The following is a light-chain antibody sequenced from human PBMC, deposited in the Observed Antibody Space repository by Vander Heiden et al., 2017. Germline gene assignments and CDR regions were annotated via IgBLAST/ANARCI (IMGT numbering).Light chain of an antibody. Sequence: QSVLTQPPSVSWAPGQRVTISCTGSSSNIGAGYDVHWYQQLPGTAPKLLIYGNSNRPSGVPDRFSGSKSGTSASLAITGLQAEDEADYYCQSYDSSLSAVFGGGTKLTVL. V-gene: IGLV1-40*01. CDR1: SSNIGAGYD. CDR2: GNS. J-gene: IGLJ3*02. CDR3: QSYDSSLSAV.